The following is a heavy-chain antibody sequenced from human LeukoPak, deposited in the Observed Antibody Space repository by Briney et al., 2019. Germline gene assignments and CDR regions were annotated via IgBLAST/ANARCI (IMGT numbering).Heavy chain of an antibody. D-gene: IGHD3-3*01. CDR2: IDWDDDK. CDR3: ARSTIFGVVIIAPTYFDY. Sequence: TLSLTCTVSGGSISSDYWSWIRQPPGKALEWLARIDWDDDKYYSTSLKTRLTISKDTSKNQVVLTMTNMDPVGTATYYCARSTIFGVVIIAPTYFDYWGQGTLVTVPS. V-gene: IGHV2-70*11. J-gene: IGHJ4*02. CDR1: GGSISSDY.